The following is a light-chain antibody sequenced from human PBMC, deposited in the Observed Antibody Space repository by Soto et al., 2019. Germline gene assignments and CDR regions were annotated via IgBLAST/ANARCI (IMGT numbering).Light chain of an antibody. J-gene: IGKJ4*01. CDR1: QTISND. CDR2: GAS. V-gene: IGKV3-15*01. Sequence: EVVMTQSPATVSVSPGEGVTLSCRASQTISNDLAWYQQKPGQAPRLLIYGASTRAAGVPASFSGGGSGTEFTLPISSLQSEDFAFYYCQQNNKWPPVTFGGGTKVEIK. CDR3: QQNNKWPPVT.